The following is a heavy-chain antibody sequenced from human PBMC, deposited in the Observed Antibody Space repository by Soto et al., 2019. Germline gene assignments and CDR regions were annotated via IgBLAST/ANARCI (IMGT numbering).Heavy chain of an antibody. J-gene: IGHJ6*02. CDR2: IYPGXXXX. CDR1: GYSFTSYW. Sequence: PGESLKISCKGSGYSFTSYWIGWVRQMPGKGLEXXGIIYPGXXXXXXXXXXXGXVTISADKSISTAYLQWSSLKASDTAMYYCARGLGYCSSTSCPDYYYGMDVWGQGTTVTVSS. D-gene: IGHD2-2*01. CDR3: ARGLGYCSSTSCPDYYYGMDV. V-gene: IGHV5-51*01.